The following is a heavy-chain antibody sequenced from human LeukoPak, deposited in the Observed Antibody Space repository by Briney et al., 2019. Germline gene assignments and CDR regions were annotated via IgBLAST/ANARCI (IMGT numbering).Heavy chain of an antibody. V-gene: IGHV3-33*01. CDR1: GFIFESYG. J-gene: IGHJ4*02. CDR2: IWHDGSNK. CDR3: ARDYNWNLGDY. Sequence: GRSLRLSCAASGFIFESYGMHWVRQAPGKGLEWVALIWHDGSNKGYADSMKGRFTISRDNSKNTLDLQMNSLRAEDTAVYYCARDYNWNLGDYWGQGTLVTVSS. D-gene: IGHD1-20*01.